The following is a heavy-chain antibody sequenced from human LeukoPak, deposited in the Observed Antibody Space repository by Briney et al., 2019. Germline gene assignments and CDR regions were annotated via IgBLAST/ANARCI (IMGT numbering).Heavy chain of an antibody. Sequence: ASVKVSCKASGYTFTSYGVSWVRQAPGQGLEWMGRINPNSGGTNYAQKFQGRVTMTRDTTISTAYMELSRLRSDDTAVYYCASSILAAAGTWGQGTLVTVSS. J-gene: IGHJ4*02. V-gene: IGHV1-2*06. D-gene: IGHD6-13*01. CDR2: INPNSGGT. CDR3: ASSILAAAGT. CDR1: GYTFTSYG.